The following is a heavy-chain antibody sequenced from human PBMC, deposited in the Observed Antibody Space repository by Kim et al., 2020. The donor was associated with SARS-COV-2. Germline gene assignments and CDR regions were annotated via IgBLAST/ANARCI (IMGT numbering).Heavy chain of an antibody. D-gene: IGHD6-13*01. Sequence: DSVKGRLTISRANAKNPLSVQMNSLSAEDTALYYCARDRSSSWYEAFYSWGQGTLVTVSS. CDR3: ARDRSSSWYEAFYS. V-gene: IGHV3-20*03. J-gene: IGHJ4*02.